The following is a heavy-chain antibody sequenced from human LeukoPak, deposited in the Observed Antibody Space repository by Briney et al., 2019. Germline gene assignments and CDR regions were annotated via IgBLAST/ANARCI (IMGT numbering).Heavy chain of an antibody. V-gene: IGHV3-23*01. CDR1: GLAFSSYA. J-gene: IGHJ4*02. D-gene: IGHD3-3*01. CDR2: ISVASNT. Sequence: GGSLRLSCAASGLAFSSYAMSWVPQAPGKGREWVSTISVASNTFYADSVKGRFTISRDNSRNTVYLQMTSLRADDTAVYYCADYGVSGVRNNFYWGQGTLVTVSS. CDR3: ADYGVSGVRNNFY.